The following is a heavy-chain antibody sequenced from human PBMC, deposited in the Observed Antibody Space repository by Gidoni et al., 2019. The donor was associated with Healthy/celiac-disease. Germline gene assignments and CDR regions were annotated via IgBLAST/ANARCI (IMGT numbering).Heavy chain of an antibody. CDR2: IYYSGST. D-gene: IGHD3-22*01. J-gene: IGHJ4*02. V-gene: IGHV4-39*01. Sequence: QLQLQESGPGLVKPSETLSLTCTVSGGSISSSSYYWGWIRPPPGKGLEWIGSIYYSGSTSYNPSLKSRVTISVDTSKNQFSLKLSSVTAADTAVYYCARHLQEDKDSSGYYPANPVYYFDYWGQGTLVTVSS. CDR3: ARHLQEDKDSSGYYPANPVYYFDY. CDR1: GGSISSSSYY.